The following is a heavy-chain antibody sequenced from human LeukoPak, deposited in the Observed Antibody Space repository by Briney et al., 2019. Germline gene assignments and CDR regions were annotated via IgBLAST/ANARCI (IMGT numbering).Heavy chain of an antibody. CDR1: GGSMSSYY. D-gene: IGHD3-16*01. Sequence: SETLSLTCTVSGGSMSSYYWSWIRQPPGKGLEWIGYIYYSGSTNYNPSLKSRVTISVDTSKNQFTLKLSSVAAADTAVYYCARGRYGWLPFDYWGQGTLVTVSS. J-gene: IGHJ4*02. CDR2: IYYSGST. V-gene: IGHV4-59*01. CDR3: ARGRYGWLPFDY.